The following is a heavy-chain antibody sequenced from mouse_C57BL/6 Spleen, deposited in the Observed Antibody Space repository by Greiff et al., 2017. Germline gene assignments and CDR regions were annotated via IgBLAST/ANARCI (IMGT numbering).Heavy chain of an antibody. D-gene: IGHD1-1*01. V-gene: IGHV1-82*01. J-gene: IGHJ2*01. CDR2: IYPGDGDT. Sequence: VQLQQSGPELVKPGASVTISCTASGYAFSSSWMNWVQQRPGKGLEWIGRIYPGDGDTNYNGKFKGQATLTANKSSSTAYMQLSSLTSEDSAVYFCANYYGSSSGVYFDYWGQGTTLTVSS. CDR3: ANYYGSSSGVYFDY. CDR1: GYAFSSSW.